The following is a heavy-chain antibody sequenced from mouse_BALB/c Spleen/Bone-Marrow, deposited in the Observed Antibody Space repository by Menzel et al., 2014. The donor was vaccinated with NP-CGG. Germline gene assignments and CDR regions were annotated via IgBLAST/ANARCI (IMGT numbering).Heavy chain of an antibody. J-gene: IGHJ4*01. CDR3: ARWLLRAMDY. Sequence: EVQVVESGGGLVQPGGSLRPSCAPSGFTFTDYYMSWVRQPAGKALEWLGFIRNKANGYTTEYSASVKGRFTISRDSSQSILYLQMNTLRAEDSATYYCARWLLRAMDYWGQGTSVTVSS. CDR2: IRNKANGYTT. D-gene: IGHD2-3*01. V-gene: IGHV7-3*02. CDR1: GFTFTDYY.